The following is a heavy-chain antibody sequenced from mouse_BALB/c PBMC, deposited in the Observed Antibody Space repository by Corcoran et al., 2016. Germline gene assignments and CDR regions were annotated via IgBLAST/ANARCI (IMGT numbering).Heavy chain of an antibody. D-gene: IGHD2-10*01. CDR2: INPYNGGT. CDR3: ASPAYYGNYYAMDY. V-gene: IGHV1-18*01. CDR1: GYSFTGYT. J-gene: IGHJ4*01. Sequence: EVQLQQSGPELVKPGASMKISCKASGYSFTGYTMNCVKQSHGKNLEWIGLINPYNGGTSYNQKFKGKATLTVDKSSSTAYMELLSLTSEDSAVYYCASPAYYGNYYAMDYWGQGTSVTVSS.